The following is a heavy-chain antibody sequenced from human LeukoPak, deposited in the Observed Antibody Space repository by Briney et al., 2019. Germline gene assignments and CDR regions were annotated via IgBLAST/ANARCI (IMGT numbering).Heavy chain of an antibody. CDR1: GGSISSSNYY. J-gene: IGHJ4*02. CDR3: ARQLSDYDYVWGSYRPTWWFDY. V-gene: IGHV4-61*05. CDR2: IYYSGST. D-gene: IGHD3-16*02. Sequence: PSETLSLTCTVSGGSISSSNYYWGWIRQPPGKGLEWIGYIYYSGSTNYNPSLKSRVTISVDTSKNQFSLKLSSVTAADTAVYYCARQLSDYDYVWGSYRPTWWFDYWGQGTLVTVSS.